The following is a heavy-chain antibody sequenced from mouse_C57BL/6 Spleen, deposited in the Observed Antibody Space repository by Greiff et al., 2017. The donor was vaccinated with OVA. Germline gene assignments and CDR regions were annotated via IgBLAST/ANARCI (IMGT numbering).Heavy chain of an antibody. Sequence: QVHVKQSGAELVRPGASVKLSCKASGYTFTDYYINWVKQRPGQGLEWIARIYPGSGNTYYNEKFKGKATLTAEKSSSTAYMQLSSLTSEDSAVYFWAGDYGSSRAWFAYWGQGTLVTVSA. V-gene: IGHV1-76*01. D-gene: IGHD1-1*01. CDR1: GYTFTDYY. J-gene: IGHJ3*01. CDR3: AGDYGSSRAWFAY. CDR2: IYPGSGNT.